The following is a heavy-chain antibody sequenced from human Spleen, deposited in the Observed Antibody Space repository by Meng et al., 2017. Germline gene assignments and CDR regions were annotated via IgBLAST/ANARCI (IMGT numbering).Heavy chain of an antibody. J-gene: IGHJ6*02. V-gene: IGHV5-51*01. CDR3: ARSSVGYCSGGSCYSRYGMDV. Sequence: GESLKISCKGSGYSFPSTWIGWVRQMPGKGMEWMGIIYPADSETRYSPSFQGQVTISADMSISTAYLQWSSLRSEDTAVYYCARSSVGYCSGGSCYSRYGMDVWGQGTTVTVSS. CDR1: GYSFPSTW. D-gene: IGHD2-15*01. CDR2: IYPADSET.